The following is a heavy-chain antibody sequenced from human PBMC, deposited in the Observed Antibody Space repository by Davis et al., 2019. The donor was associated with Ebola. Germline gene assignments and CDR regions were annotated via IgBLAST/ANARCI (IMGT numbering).Heavy chain of an antibody. CDR3: ARTLEWLLSSYYMDV. CDR2: ISHDGSNK. V-gene: IGHV3-30-3*01. Sequence: PGGSLRLSCAASGFTFSSYAMHWVRQTPGNGLEWVAVISHDGSNKYYADSVKGRFTISRDKPKNTLYLQMNSLRPEDTAVYYCARTLEWLLSSYYMDVWGKGTTVTVSS. J-gene: IGHJ6*03. D-gene: IGHD3-3*01. CDR1: GFTFSSYA.